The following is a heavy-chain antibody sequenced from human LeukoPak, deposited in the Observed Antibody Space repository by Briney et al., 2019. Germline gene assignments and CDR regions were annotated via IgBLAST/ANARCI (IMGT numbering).Heavy chain of an antibody. CDR2: IYYSGST. CDR3: ARELQGYCSGGSCYSDAFDI. CDR1: GVSISSYY. Sequence: SETLSLTCTVSGVSISSYYWSWIRQPAGKGLGWIGYIYYSGSTNYNPSLKSRVTISVDTSKNQFSLKLSSVTAADTAVYYCARELQGYCSGGSCYSDAFDIWGQGTMVTVSS. V-gene: IGHV4-59*12. J-gene: IGHJ3*02. D-gene: IGHD2-15*01.